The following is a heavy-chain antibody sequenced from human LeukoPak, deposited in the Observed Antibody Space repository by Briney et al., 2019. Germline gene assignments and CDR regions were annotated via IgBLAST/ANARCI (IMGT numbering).Heavy chain of an antibody. V-gene: IGHV4-4*09. CDR1: GGSISSYY. CDR3: ASANWYFDL. CDR2: IYTSGST. Sequence: PSETLSLTCTVSGGSISSYYWSWIRQPPGKGLEWIGYIYTSGSTDYNPSLKSRVTISVDTSKNQFSLKLSSVTAADTAVYYCASANWYFDLWGCGTLVTVSS. J-gene: IGHJ2*01.